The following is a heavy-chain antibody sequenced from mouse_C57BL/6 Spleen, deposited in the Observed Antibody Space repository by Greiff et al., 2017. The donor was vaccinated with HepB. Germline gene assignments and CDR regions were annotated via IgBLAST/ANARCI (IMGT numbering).Heavy chain of an antibody. Sequence: EVMLVESGGDLVKPGGSLKLSCAASGFTFSSYGMSWVRQTPDKRLEWVATISSGGRYTYYPDSVKGRFTISRDNAKNTLYLQMSSLKSEDTAMYYCAGHGDYYGSSYADYYAMDYWGQGTSVTVAS. CDR1: GFTFSSYG. J-gene: IGHJ4*01. V-gene: IGHV5-6*01. CDR3: AGHGDYYGSSYADYYAMDY. CDR2: ISSGGRYT. D-gene: IGHD1-1*01.